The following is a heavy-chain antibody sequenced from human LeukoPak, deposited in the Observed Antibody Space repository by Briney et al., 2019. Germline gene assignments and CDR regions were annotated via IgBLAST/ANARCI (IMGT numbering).Heavy chain of an antibody. D-gene: IGHD2-2*01. Sequence: PGGSLRLSCAASGFTFSSYAMSWVRQAPGKGLEWVSAISGSGGSTYYADSVKGRFTISRANSKNTLYLQMNSLRAEDTAVYYCAKERVTAGPPEDAFDIWGQGTMVTVSS. J-gene: IGHJ3*02. CDR3: AKERVTAGPPEDAFDI. V-gene: IGHV3-23*01. CDR2: ISGSGGST. CDR1: GFTFSSYA.